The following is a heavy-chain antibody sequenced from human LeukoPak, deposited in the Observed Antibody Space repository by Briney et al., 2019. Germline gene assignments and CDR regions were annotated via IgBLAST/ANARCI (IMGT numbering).Heavy chain of an antibody. D-gene: IGHD5-12*01. V-gene: IGHV3-23*01. CDR3: AKDGAWLRFDD. CDR2: ISPGGGPT. CDR1: GFPLSSHG. Sequence: PGGSLRLSRAGSGFPLSSHGMNWVRQAPGKGLEWVSGISPGGGPTYYADSVRGRFSISRDDLKNTVYLQMKDLTAEDTAVYYCAKDGAWLRFDDWGQGILVTVSS. J-gene: IGHJ4*02.